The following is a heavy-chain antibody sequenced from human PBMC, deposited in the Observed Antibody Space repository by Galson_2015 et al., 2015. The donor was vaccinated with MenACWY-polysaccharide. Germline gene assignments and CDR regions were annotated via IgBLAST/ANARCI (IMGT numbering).Heavy chain of an antibody. CDR1: GYTFTGHY. D-gene: IGHD6-13*01. V-gene: IGHV1-2*06. Sequence: SVKVSCKASGYTFTGHYMEWVRQAPGQGLEWMGRINANSGDANYAQKFQGRVTMIRDTSTSTAHMELRSLRSDDTAMYYCARWYSRVDGFDIWGQGTKVIVSS. CDR3: ARWYSRVDGFDI. J-gene: IGHJ3*02. CDR2: INANSGDA.